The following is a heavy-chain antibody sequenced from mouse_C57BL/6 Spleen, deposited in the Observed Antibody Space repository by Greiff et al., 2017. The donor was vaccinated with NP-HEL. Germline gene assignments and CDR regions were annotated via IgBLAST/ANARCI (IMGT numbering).Heavy chain of an antibody. J-gene: IGHJ3*01. CDR2: IDPSDSYT. V-gene: IGHV1-50*01. CDR1: GYTFTSYW. Sequence: QVQLQQPGAELVKPGASVKLSCKASGYTFTSYWMQWVKQRPGQGLEWIGEIDPSDSYTNYNQKFKGKATLTVDTSSSTAYMQLSSLTSEDSAVYYCARYYGNYSWFAYWGQGTLVTVSA. D-gene: IGHD2-1*01. CDR3: ARYYGNYSWFAY.